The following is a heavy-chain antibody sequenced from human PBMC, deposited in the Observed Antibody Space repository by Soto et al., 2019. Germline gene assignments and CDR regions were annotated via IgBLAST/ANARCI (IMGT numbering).Heavy chain of an antibody. J-gene: IGHJ6*02. Sequence: ASVKVSCKASGGTFSSYAISWVRQAPGQGLEWMGGIIPIFGTANYAQKFQGRVTITADESTSTAYMELSSLRSEDTAVYYCARAREVVAIHYYYYGMDVWGQGTTVTVSS. CDR1: GGTFSSYA. CDR2: IIPIFGTA. V-gene: IGHV1-69*13. D-gene: IGHD3-22*01. CDR3: ARAREVVAIHYYYYGMDV.